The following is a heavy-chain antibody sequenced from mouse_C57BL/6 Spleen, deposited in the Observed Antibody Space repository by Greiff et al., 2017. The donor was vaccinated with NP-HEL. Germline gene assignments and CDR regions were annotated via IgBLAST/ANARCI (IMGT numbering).Heavy chain of an antibody. V-gene: IGHV2-5*01. J-gene: IGHJ2*01. CDR1: GFSLTSYG. D-gene: IGHD1-1*01. CDR3: AKNGGYGSSSYYFDY. Sequence: QVQLQQSGPGLVQPSQSLSITCTVSGFSLTSYGVHWVRQSPGKGLEWLGVIWRGGSTDYNAAFMSRLSITKDNSKSQVFIKMNSLQADDTAIYYCAKNGGYGSSSYYFDYWGQGTTLTVSS. CDR2: IWRGGST.